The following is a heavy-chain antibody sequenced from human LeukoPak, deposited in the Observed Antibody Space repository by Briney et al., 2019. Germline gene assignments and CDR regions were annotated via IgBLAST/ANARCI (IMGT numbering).Heavy chain of an antibody. J-gene: IGHJ4*02. CDR3: ASDSANYYDSSGYHHPWIS. CDR1: GGTFSSYA. D-gene: IGHD3-22*01. Sequence: SVKVSCKASGGTFSSYAISWVRQAPGQGLEWMGGIIPIFGTANYAQKFQGRVTITTDESTSTAYMELSSLRSEDTAVYYCASDSANYYDSSGYHHPWISWGRGTLVTVSS. CDR2: IIPIFGTA. V-gene: IGHV1-69*05.